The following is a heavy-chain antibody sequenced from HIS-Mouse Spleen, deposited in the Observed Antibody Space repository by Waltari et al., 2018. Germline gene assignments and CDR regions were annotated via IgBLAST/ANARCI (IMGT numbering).Heavy chain of an antibody. D-gene: IGHD6-13*01. CDR3: ARGEAEIAAAAYYYYYGMDV. J-gene: IGHJ6*02. Sequence: QVQLQQWGAGLLKPSETLSLTCAVYGGSFSGYYWSWIRQHPGKGLEWNGEINHSVSTNHHPSLKSRVTISVETSKNQCSLKLSCVTAADTAVYYCARGEAEIAAAAYYYYYGMDVWGQGTTVTVSS. CDR1: GGSFSGYY. CDR2: INHSVST. V-gene: IGHV4-34*01.